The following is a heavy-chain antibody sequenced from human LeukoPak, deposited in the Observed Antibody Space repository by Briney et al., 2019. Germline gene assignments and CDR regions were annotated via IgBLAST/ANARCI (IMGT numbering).Heavy chain of an antibody. CDR2: IRFDGSNK. CDR1: GFTFITYG. Sequence: GGSLRLSCAASGFTFITYGMVWVRQAPGKGLEWVAFIRFDGSNKYYADSVKGRFTISRDNSKNTLYLQLNSLRPEDTAVYYCAKDLTGGNSQADYWGQGTLVTVSS. J-gene: IGHJ4*02. V-gene: IGHV3-30*02. D-gene: IGHD4-23*01. CDR3: AKDLTGGNSQADY.